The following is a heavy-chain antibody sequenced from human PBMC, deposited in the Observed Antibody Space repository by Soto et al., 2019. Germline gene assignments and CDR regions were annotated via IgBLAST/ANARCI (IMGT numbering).Heavy chain of an antibody. J-gene: IGHJ4*02. V-gene: IGHV4-39*07. Sequence: SXETLSLTCTVSGGSISSSSYYWGWIRQPPGKGLEWIGIIYYSGSTYYNPSLKSRVTISVDTSKNQFSLKLTSVTAADTAVYYCARVGGVAARTFDYWGQGTVVTVSS. CDR3: ARVGGVAARTFDY. D-gene: IGHD2-15*01. CDR1: GGSISSSSYY. CDR2: IYYSGST.